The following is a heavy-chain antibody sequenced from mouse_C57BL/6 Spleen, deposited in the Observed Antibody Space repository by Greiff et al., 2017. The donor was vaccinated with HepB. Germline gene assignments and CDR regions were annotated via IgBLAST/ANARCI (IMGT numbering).Heavy chain of an antibody. Sequence: QVQLQQPGAELVMPGASVKLSCKASGYTFTSYWMHWVKQRPGQGLEWIGEIDPSDSYTNYNQKFKGKSTLTVDKSSSTAYMQLSSLTSEDSAVYYCARGELRGYYAMDYWGQGTSVTVSS. D-gene: IGHD1-1*01. CDR1: GYTFTSYW. CDR2: IDPSDSYT. CDR3: ARGELRGYYAMDY. J-gene: IGHJ4*01. V-gene: IGHV1-69*01.